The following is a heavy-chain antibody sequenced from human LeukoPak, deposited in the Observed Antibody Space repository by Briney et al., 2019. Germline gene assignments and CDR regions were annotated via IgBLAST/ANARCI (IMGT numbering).Heavy chain of an antibody. D-gene: IGHD1-1*01. CDR3: ARHERGAENLDY. Sequence: ASETLSLTCTVSGGSISSYSWNWIRQPPGKGLECIGYVSYSGRTNHNPSLKSRVTISADTSRNQFSLKLTSVTAADTAVYYCARHERGAENLDYWGQGTLVTVSS. J-gene: IGHJ4*02. CDR2: VSYSGRT. V-gene: IGHV4-59*08. CDR1: GGSISSYS.